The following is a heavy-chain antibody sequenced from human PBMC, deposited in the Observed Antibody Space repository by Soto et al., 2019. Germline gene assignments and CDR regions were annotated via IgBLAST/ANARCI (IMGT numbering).Heavy chain of an antibody. D-gene: IGHD6-19*01. CDR3: ARDTGYSSGSYVY. CDR1: GGTFSSYT. J-gene: IGHJ4*02. CDR2: IIPILGIA. V-gene: IGHV1-69*04. Sequence: SVEVSCKASGGTFSSYTISWVRQAPGQGLEWMGRIIPILGIANYAQKFQGRVTITADKSTSTAYMELSSLRSEDTAVYYCARDTGYSSGSYVYWGQGTLVTVS.